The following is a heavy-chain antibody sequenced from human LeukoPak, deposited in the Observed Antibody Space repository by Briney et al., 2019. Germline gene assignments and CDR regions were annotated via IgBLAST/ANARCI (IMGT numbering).Heavy chain of an antibody. D-gene: IGHD6-6*01. CDR1: GFTFSSYS. CDR2: ISSSSSYI. V-gene: IGHV3-21*01. Sequence: GGSLRLSCAASGFTFSSYSMNWVRQAPGKGLEWVSSISSSSSYIYYADSVKGRFTISRDNAKNSLYLQMNSLRAEDTAVYYCARDSQRSIATFLDYWGQGTLVTVSS. J-gene: IGHJ4*02. CDR3: ARDSQRSIATFLDY.